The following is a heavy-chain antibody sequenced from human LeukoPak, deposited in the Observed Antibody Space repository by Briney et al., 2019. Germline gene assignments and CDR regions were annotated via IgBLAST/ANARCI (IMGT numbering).Heavy chain of an antibody. Sequence: GGSLRLSCAGSAFSFSIYGVHWVRQAPGRGLEWVALISYDAKSEEYADSVKGRFTISRDNSENILYLQMNSLRDEDTAMYYCAKEEYSYGANGHDGIDFWGQGTMVTVSS. D-gene: IGHD2/OR15-2a*01. CDR1: AFSFSIYG. CDR3: AKEEYSYGANGHDGIDF. J-gene: IGHJ3*01. CDR2: ISYDAKSE. V-gene: IGHV3-30*18.